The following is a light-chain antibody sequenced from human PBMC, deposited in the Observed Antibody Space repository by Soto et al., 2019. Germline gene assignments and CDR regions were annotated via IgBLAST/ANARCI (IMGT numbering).Light chain of an antibody. Sequence: DLQMTKAPSSLSASVGDRVTITCRASTSISSYLTWYQQQPGKAPKLLIYAASSLQSGVPSRFRGSGSGTDFTLTISSLQPEDVATYYCQQSYRTPLTFGGGTRGEI. V-gene: IGKV1-39*01. CDR3: QQSYRTPLT. CDR1: TSISSY. CDR2: AAS. J-gene: IGKJ4*02.